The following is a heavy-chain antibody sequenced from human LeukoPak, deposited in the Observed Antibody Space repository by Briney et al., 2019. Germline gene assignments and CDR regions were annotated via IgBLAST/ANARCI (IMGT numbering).Heavy chain of an antibody. CDR3: ARSSYGGPRYFDY. V-gene: IGHV4-39*01. CDR1: GGSISSGGYY. CDR2: IFYSGST. J-gene: IGHJ4*02. D-gene: IGHD1-26*01. Sequence: PSETLSLTCTVSGGSISSGGYYWSWIRQPPGKGLEWIGSIFYSGSTYYNPSLKSRVTISVDTSKNQFSLKLSSVTAADTAVYYCARSSYGGPRYFDYWGQGTLVTVSS.